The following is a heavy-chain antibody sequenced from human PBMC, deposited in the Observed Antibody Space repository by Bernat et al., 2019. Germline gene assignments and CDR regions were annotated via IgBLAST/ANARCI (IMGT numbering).Heavy chain of an antibody. D-gene: IGHD2-2*01. CDR3: ATLNPYCSSTSCSGNYFDY. Sequence: EVQLLESGGGLVQPGGSLRLSCAASGFTFSSYAMSWVRQAPGKGLEWVSAISGSGGSTYYADSVKGRFTISRDNSKNTLYLQMNSLRAEDTAVYYCATLNPYCSSTSCSGNYFDYWGQGTLVTVSS. J-gene: IGHJ4*02. CDR1: GFTFSSYA. V-gene: IGHV3-23*01. CDR2: ISGSGGST.